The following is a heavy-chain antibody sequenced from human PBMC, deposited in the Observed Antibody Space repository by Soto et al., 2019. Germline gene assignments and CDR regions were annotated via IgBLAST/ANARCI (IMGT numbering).Heavy chain of an antibody. CDR1: GGTFSDYM. CDR2: IIPSVGVI. CDR3: ARDAEYYYDSSGFALGY. Sequence: QVQLVQSGAEVKKPGSSVKVSCKASGGTFSDYMITWVRQAPGHGLEWMGRIIPSVGVITYAQKFQDRVTLTADTSTSTAYMEPRSLRSEATAFYCGARDAEYYYDSSGFALGYWGQGTRVTVSS. J-gene: IGHJ4*02. D-gene: IGHD3-22*01. V-gene: IGHV1-69*08.